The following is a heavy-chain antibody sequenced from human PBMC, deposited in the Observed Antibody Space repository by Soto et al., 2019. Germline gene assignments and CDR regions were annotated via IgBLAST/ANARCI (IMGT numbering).Heavy chain of an antibody. J-gene: IGHJ4*02. CDR1: GFTFGSYS. Sequence: EVQLVESGGGLVQPGGSLRLSCAASGFTFGSYSMNWVRQAPGKGLEWISYISSSGNTIYYADSVKGRFAISRDNGKISLDRQVNSLAVEDRAVYYCAGSVRGVSDYCGQGTLVTVCS. D-gene: IGHD3-10*01. V-gene: IGHV3-48*01. CDR3: AGSVRGVSDY. CDR2: ISSSGNTI.